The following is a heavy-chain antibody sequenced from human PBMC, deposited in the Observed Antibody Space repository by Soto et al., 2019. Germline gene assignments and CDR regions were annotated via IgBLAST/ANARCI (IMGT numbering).Heavy chain of an antibody. CDR1: GFSLSTSGMC. J-gene: IGHJ4*02. CDR3: AHKARYSYGSYYFDY. V-gene: IGHV2-70*12. D-gene: IGHD5-18*01. CDR2: IDWDGDK. Sequence: SGPTLVNPTQTLTLTCTLSGFSLSTSGMCVSWIRQPPGKALEWLARIDWDGDKYYNTSLRTRLTISKDTSKTQVVLTMTNMDPVDTAIYYCAHKARYSYGSYYFDYWGLGTLVTVSS.